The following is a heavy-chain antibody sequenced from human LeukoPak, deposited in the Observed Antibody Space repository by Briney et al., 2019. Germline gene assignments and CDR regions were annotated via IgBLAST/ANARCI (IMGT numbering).Heavy chain of an antibody. CDR3: ARWSRRGYSYGFDY. CDR2: ISSNGGST. Sequence: PGGSLRLSCAASGFTFSSYAMHWVRQAPGKGLEYVSAISSNGGSTYYANSVKGRFTISRDNSKNTLYLQMGSLRAEDMAVYYCARWSRRGYSYGFDYWGQGTLVTVSS. D-gene: IGHD5-18*01. V-gene: IGHV3-64*01. J-gene: IGHJ4*02. CDR1: GFTFSSYA.